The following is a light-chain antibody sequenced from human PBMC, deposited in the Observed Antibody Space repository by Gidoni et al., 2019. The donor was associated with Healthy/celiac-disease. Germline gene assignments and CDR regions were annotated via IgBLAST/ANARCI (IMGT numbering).Light chain of an antibody. V-gene: IGLV3-1*01. CDR3: HAWDSITVV. CDR1: KLGDKY. CDR2: QDS. Sequence: SYELTQPPSVSVSPGQTASITCSGDKLGDKYACWYQQNPGQSPVLVIYQDSKRPSGIPERFSGSNSGNTATLTISGTQAMDEADYYCHAWDSITVVFGGGTKLTVL. J-gene: IGLJ2*01.